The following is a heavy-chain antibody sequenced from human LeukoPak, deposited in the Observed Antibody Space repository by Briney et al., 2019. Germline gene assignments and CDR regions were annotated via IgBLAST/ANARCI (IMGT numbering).Heavy chain of an antibody. CDR2: IKPKTDGETT. CDR3: ITPLPYSAQ. CDR1: GFTFSESW. J-gene: IGHJ4*02. D-gene: IGHD2-21*01. Sequence: GGSLRLSCVVSGFTFSESWMSWVRQAPGKGLEWVGRIKPKTDGETTEYAAPVKDRFSISRDDSKSMMYLQMNSLKTEDTAVYYCITPLPYSAQGGQGTLVTISS. V-gene: IGHV3-15*01.